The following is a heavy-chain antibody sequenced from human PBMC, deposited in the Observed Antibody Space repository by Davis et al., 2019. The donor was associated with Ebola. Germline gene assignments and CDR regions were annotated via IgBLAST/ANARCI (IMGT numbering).Heavy chain of an antibody. CDR3: ARAGRVVVTAMADY. CDR1: VYNFSSYG. J-gene: IGHJ4*02. V-gene: IGHV1-18*01. Sequence: SVPVPRQASVYNFSSYGINWVRQAPGQGLEWLGWISGYHGNTNYAQKLQGRVTMSPDQSTSTAYMELRSLRSDDTAVYYCARAGRVVVTAMADYWGQGTLVTVSS. D-gene: IGHD2-21*02. CDR2: ISGYHGNT.